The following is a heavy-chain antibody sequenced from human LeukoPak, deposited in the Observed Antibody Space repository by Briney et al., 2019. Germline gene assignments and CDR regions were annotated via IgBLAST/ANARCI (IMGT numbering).Heavy chain of an antibody. V-gene: IGHV3-23*01. J-gene: IGHJ4*02. Sequence: SGGSLRLSCAASGFTFSSYAMSWVRQAPGKGLEWVSLISGNGRSTYYADSVKGRCTISRDNPKNTLYLQMNSLRAEDTAIYYCAKDFGGYVAYFDYWGQGTLVTVSS. CDR2: ISGNGRST. D-gene: IGHD5-12*01. CDR1: GFTFSSYA. CDR3: AKDFGGYVAYFDY.